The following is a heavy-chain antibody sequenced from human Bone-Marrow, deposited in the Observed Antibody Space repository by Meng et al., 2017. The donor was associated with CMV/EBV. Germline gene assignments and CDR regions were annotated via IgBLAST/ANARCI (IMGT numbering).Heavy chain of an antibody. Sequence: SETLSLTCTVSGGSISSYYWSWIRQPPGKGLEWIGYIYYSGSTNYNPSLKSRVTISVDTSKNQFSLKLSSVTAADTAVCYCAREDLVKGRYGMDVWGQGTTVTVSS. D-gene: IGHD3-3*01. J-gene: IGHJ6*02. CDR1: GGSISSYY. V-gene: IGHV4-59*01. CDR3: AREDLVKGRYGMDV. CDR2: IYYSGST.